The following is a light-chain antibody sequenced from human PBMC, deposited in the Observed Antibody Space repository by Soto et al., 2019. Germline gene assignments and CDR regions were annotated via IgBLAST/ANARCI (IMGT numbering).Light chain of an antibody. CDR1: QSINSN. V-gene: IGKV3-15*01. CDR3: QQYHNLWT. CDR2: GAS. J-gene: IGKJ1*01. Sequence: EVLMTQSPATLSVSPGDRATLSCRASQSINSNLAWYQQQPGQAPRLLIYGASTRATAVPDRFSGSGSGTDFTLTITSLQSDDFAVYYCQQYHNLWTFGQGTKVDIK.